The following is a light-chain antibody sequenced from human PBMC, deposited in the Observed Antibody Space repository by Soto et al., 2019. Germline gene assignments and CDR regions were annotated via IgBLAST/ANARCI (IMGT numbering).Light chain of an antibody. J-gene: IGKJ1*01. CDR3: QQYNNWPPGGT. Sequence: EIVMTQSPATLSVSPGERATLSCRASQSVSSNLAWYQQKPGQAPRLLIYGASTRATGIPDRFSGSGSGTEFTLTISRLHSEDFAVYYWQQYNNWPPGGTFGQGTKVEIK. CDR2: GAS. CDR1: QSVSSN. V-gene: IGKV3-15*01.